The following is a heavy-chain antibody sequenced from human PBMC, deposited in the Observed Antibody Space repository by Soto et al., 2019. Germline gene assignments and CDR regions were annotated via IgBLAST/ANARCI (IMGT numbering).Heavy chain of an antibody. Sequence: PGGALRLCCAASGFTFSSYIMNWVRQAPGKGLEWVSYISRSSRTIYYADSVTGRFTISRDNAKNSLYLQMNSLRDEDTSVYYCARESYYYDSSTFDIWGQGTMVTVSS. CDR3: ARESYYYDSSTFDI. CDR2: ISRSSRTI. V-gene: IGHV3-48*02. CDR1: GFTFSSYI. J-gene: IGHJ3*02. D-gene: IGHD3-22*01.